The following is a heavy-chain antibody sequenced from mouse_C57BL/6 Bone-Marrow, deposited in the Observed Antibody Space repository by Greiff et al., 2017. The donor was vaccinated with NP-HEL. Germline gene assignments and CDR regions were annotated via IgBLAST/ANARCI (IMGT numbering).Heavy chain of an antibody. CDR1: GFNIKDDY. CDR3: TTKMVKGDY. Sequence: EVQLQQSGAELVRPGASVKLSCTASGFNIKDDYMHWVKQRPEQGLEWIGWIDPENGDTEYASKFQGKATITADTSSNTAYLQLSSLTSEDTAVYYCTTKMVKGDYWGQGTSVTVSS. D-gene: IGHD2-3*01. J-gene: IGHJ4*01. CDR2: IDPENGDT. V-gene: IGHV14-4*01.